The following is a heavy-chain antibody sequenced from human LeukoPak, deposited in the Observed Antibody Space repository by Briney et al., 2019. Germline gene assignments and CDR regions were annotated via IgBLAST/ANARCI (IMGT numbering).Heavy chain of an antibody. CDR1: GFTFGDYA. J-gene: IGHJ5*02. CDR3: ARDPGLNYYDIGESP. CDR2: IRSKAYGGTT. V-gene: IGHV3-49*04. Sequence: GGSLRLSCTASGFTFGDYAMSWVRQAPGKGLEWVGFIRSKAYGGTTEYAASVKGRFTISRDDSKSIAYLQMNSLRAEDTAVYHCARDPGLNYYDIGESPWGQGTLVTVSS. D-gene: IGHD3-22*01.